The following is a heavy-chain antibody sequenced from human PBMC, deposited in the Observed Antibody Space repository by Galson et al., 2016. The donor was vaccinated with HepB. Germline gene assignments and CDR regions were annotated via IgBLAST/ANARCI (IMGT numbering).Heavy chain of an antibody. Sequence: SLRLSCAASGFIFSGYGVNWVRQAPGKGLEWVAVIWFDGNTKNYADSVKGRFTISRDNSKNMLYLQINSLRTEDTAVYYCAKGLKAPGYHYYMDVWGKGATVIVSS. CDR2: IWFDGNTK. CDR1: GFIFSGYG. V-gene: IGHV3-33*06. J-gene: IGHJ6*03. CDR3: AKGLKAPGYHYYMDV. D-gene: IGHD6-19*01.